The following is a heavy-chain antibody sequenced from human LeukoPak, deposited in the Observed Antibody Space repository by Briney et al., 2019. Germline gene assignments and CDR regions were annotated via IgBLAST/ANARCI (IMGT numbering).Heavy chain of an antibody. CDR3: AKGGRCSSTSCSAEAFDI. CDR2: ISSSSSYI. J-gene: IGHJ3*02. V-gene: IGHV3-21*04. Sequence: PGGSLRLSCAASGFTFSSYSMNWVRQAPGKGLEWVSSISSSSSYIYYADSVKGRFTISRDNAKNSLYLQMNSLRAEDTAVYYCAKGGRCSSTSCSAEAFDIWGQGTMVTVSS. D-gene: IGHD2-2*01. CDR1: GFTFSSYS.